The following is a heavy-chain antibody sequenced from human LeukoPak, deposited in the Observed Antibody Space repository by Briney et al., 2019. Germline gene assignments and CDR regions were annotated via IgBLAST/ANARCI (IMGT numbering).Heavy chain of an antibody. J-gene: IGHJ3*02. CDR2: IHYSGST. Sequence: SETLSLTCTVSGASISTDRTYYWAWIRQSPGKGLEWIGTIHYSGSTYYNPSLKSRVTISGDTSKSQFSLKLTSVTAADTAVYYCATYCSSTSCPHRRAFDIWGQGTMVTVSS. CDR3: ATYCSSTSCPHRRAFDI. CDR1: GASISTDRTYY. D-gene: IGHD2-2*01. V-gene: IGHV4-39*01.